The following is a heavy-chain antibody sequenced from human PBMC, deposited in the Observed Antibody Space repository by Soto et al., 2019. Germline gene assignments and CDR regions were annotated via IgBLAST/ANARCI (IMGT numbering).Heavy chain of an antibody. CDR3: ARDLGGQIVDY. CDR1: GYTFTSYG. V-gene: IGHV1-18*01. CDR2: ISGYNGNT. J-gene: IGHJ4*02. Sequence: QVQLVQSGAEVKKPGASVKVSCKASGYTFTSYGISWVRQAPGQGLEWMGWISGYNGNTKDAQKLQGRDNMTTDTATSTAYMELGSLRSDDTAMYDCARDLGGQIVDYWGQGTLVTVSS. D-gene: IGHD1-26*01.